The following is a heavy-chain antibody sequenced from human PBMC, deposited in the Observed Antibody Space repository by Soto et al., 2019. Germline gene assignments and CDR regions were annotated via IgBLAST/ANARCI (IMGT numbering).Heavy chain of an antibody. V-gene: IGHV4-34*01. CDR3: ARLGYGGYSVYDPQ. CDR1: GGSFRGYY. J-gene: IGHJ1*01. Sequence: QVQLQQWGAGLLKPSETLSLTSAVYGGSFRGYYWSWIRQPPGKGLEWIGEINHSGSTNYNPSLKSRVPKSVDPSKNQFYLKMSSVTAADTAVYYCARLGYGGYSVYDPQWGQGTLVTVSA. D-gene: IGHD5-12*01. CDR2: INHSGST.